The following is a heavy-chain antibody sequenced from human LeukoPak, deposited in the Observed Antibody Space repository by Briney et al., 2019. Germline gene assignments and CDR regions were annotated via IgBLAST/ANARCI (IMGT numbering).Heavy chain of an antibody. Sequence: GGSLRLSCAASGFTFCSYSMNWVRQAPGKGLEWVSSISSSSSYIYYADSVKGRFTISRDNAKNSLYLQMNSLRAEDTAVYYCARDQVADRFDYWGQGTLVTVSS. J-gene: IGHJ4*02. CDR2: ISSSSSYI. D-gene: IGHD6-19*01. CDR1: GFTFCSYS. V-gene: IGHV3-21*01. CDR3: ARDQVADRFDY.